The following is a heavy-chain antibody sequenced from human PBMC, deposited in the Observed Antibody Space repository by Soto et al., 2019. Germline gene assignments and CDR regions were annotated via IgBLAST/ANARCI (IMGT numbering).Heavy chain of an antibody. V-gene: IGHV1-18*04. D-gene: IGHD5-18*01. CDR1: GYTFTSYG. CDR2: ISAYNGNT. Sequence: SVKVSCKASGYTFTSYGISWVRQAPGQGLEWMGWISAYNGNTNYAQKLQGRVTMTTDTSTSTAYMELRSLRSDDTAVYYCARVDTAMVRARSWFDPWGQGTLVTVSS. J-gene: IGHJ5*02. CDR3: ARVDTAMVRARSWFDP.